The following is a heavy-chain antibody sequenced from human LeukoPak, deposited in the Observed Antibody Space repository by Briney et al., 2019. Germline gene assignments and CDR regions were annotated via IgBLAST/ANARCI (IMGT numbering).Heavy chain of an antibody. D-gene: IGHD6-19*01. J-gene: IGHJ4*02. CDR1: GYTFTSYD. Sequence: GASVKVSCKASGYTFTSYDINWVRQATGQGLEWMGWISAYNGDTNYARKFQGRVTMTTDTSTSTAHMELRSLRTDDTAVYYCARDPYSSGSLYGYWGQGTLVTVSS. V-gene: IGHV1-18*01. CDR3: ARDPYSSGSLYGY. CDR2: ISAYNGDT.